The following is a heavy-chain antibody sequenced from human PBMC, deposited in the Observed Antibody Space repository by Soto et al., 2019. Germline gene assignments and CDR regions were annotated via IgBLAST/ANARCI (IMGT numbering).Heavy chain of an antibody. V-gene: IGHV4-61*01. CDR1: GGSVSSGSYY. J-gene: IGHJ4*02. CDR2: IYYSGST. CDR3: ARDDSWIDY. D-gene: IGHD6-13*01. Sequence: SETLSLTCTVSGGSVSSGSYYWSWIRQPPGKGLEWIGYIYYSGSTNYNPSLKSRVTISVDTSKNQFSLKLSSVTAADTALYYCARDDSWIDYWGQGTLVTVSS.